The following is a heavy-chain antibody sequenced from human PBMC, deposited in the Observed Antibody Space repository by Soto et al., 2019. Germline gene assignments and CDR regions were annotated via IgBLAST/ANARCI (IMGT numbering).Heavy chain of an antibody. Sequence: QVQLVQSGAEVKKPGASVKVSCKASGYTFTSYYMHWVRQAPGQGLEWMGIINPSGGSTSYAQKCQGRVTMTRDTSTGTVYLELSSLRSEDTAVYYCARVYCSGGSCYSIDYWGQGTLVTVSS. CDR1: GYTFTSYY. D-gene: IGHD2-15*01. V-gene: IGHV1-46*03. CDR2: INPSGGST. CDR3: ARVYCSGGSCYSIDY. J-gene: IGHJ4*02.